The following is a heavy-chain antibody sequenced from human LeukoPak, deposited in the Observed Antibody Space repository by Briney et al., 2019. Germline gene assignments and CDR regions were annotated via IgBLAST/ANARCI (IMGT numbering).Heavy chain of an antibody. CDR2: ISSSSSYI. J-gene: IGHJ3*01. CDR3: ARGGIKIFGVGQMDAFDY. CDR1: GFTFSGYS. D-gene: IGHD3-3*01. Sequence: GGSLRLSCAASGFTFSGYSMNWVRQAPGKGLEWVSSISSSSSYIYYADSVKGRFTISRDNAKNSLYMQMNRLRAEDTAVYYCARGGIKIFGVGQMDAFDYWGQGTMVTVSS. V-gene: IGHV3-21*01.